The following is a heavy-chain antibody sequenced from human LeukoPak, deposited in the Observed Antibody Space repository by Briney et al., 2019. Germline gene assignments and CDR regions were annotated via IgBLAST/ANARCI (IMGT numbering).Heavy chain of an antibody. D-gene: IGHD5-18*01. V-gene: IGHV4-38-2*02. CDR3: ARRPYMGSGLGFDTLFDY. Sequence: SETLSLTCTVSGYSISSGHYWAWIRQSPEKGLECIATMFHSGSTYYNPSLKSRVTISVDTSKNQFSLKLSSVTAADTAAYYCARRPYMGSGLGFDTLFDYWGQGTLVTVSS. CDR2: MFHSGST. J-gene: IGHJ4*02. CDR1: GYSISSGHY.